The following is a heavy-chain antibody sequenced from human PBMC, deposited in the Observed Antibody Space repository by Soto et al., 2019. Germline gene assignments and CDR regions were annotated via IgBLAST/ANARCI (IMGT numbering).Heavy chain of an antibody. CDR1: GGSISSGGYY. J-gene: IGHJ6*02. Sequence: QVQLQESGPGLVKPSQTLSLTCTVSGGSISSGGYYWSWIRQHPGKGLEWIGYIYYSGSTYYNPSLKSRVTISVDTSKNQFSLKLSSVTAADTAVYYCARGGRSSGRRLTYYYYYGMDVWGQGTTVTVSS. D-gene: IGHD6-19*01. CDR3: ARGGRSSGRRLTYYYYYGMDV. V-gene: IGHV4-31*03. CDR2: IYYSGST.